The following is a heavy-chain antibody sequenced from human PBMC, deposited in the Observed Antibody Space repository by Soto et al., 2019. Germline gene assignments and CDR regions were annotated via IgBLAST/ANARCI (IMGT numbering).Heavy chain of an antibody. CDR3: ARERSRGSFAI. CDR1: GGSISSYY. J-gene: IGHJ3*02. V-gene: IGHV4-59*01. Sequence: PSETLSLTCTVSGGSISSYYWSWIRQPPGKGLEWIGYIYYSGSTNYNPSLKSRVTISVDTSKNQFSLKLSSVTAADTAVYYCARERSRGSFAIWGQGTMVTVS. CDR2: IYYSGST. D-gene: IGHD3-22*01.